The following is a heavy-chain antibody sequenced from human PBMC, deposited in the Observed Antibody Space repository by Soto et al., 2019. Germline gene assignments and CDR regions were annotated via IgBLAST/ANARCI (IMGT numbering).Heavy chain of an antibody. V-gene: IGHV1-69*02. D-gene: IGHD3-10*01. J-gene: IGHJ4*02. CDR2: IIPILGIA. CDR1: GGTFSSYT. CDR3: ARHHTGDYGLEY. Sequence: QVQLVHSGAKVKKPGSSVKVSCKASGGTFSSYTISWVRQAPGQGLEWMGRIIPILGIANYAQKFQGRVTITADKSTSTAYMELSSLRSEDTAVYYCARHHTGDYGLEYWGQGTLVTVSS.